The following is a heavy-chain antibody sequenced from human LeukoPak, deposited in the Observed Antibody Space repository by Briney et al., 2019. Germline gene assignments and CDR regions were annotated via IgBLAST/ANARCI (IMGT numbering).Heavy chain of an antibody. CDR1: GFTFSSYW. D-gene: IGHD3-10*01. J-gene: IGHJ6*03. CDR3: AKDGGSGYMDV. Sequence: GGSLRLSCAASGFTFSSYWMSWVRQAPGKGLEWVANIKQDGSEKYYVDSVKGRFTISRDISKNTLYLQMNSLRAEDTAVYYCAKDGGSGYMDVWGKGTTVTISS. CDR2: IKQDGSEK. V-gene: IGHV3-7*01.